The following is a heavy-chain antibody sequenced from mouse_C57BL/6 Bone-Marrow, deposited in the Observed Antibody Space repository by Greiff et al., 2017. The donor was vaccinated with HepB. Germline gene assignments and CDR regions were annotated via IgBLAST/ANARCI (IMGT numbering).Heavy chain of an antibody. CDR1: GYAFSSYW. Sequence: QVQLKQSGAELVKPGASVKISCKASGYAFSSYWMNWVKQRPGKGLEWIGQIYPGDGDTNYNGKFKGKATLTADKSSSTAYMQLSSLTSEDSAVYFCARGGIYYYGSIAWFAYWGQGTLVTVSA. D-gene: IGHD1-1*01. CDR3: ARGGIYYYGSIAWFAY. V-gene: IGHV1-80*01. CDR2: IYPGDGDT. J-gene: IGHJ3*01.